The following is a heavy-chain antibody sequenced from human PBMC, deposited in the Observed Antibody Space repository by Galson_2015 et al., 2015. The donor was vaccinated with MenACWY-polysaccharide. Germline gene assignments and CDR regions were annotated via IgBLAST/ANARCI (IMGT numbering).Heavy chain of an antibody. Sequence: QSGAEVKKPGESLTISCKGSGSSFTSYWIGWVRQMPGKGLEWMGIIYPGDSDTRYSPSFQGQVTISADKSISTAYLQWSSLKASDTAMYYCARHLIPLGYSMGFGVIDYWGQGTLVTVSS. CDR3: ARHLIPLGYSMGFGVIDY. CDR2: IYPGDSDT. D-gene: IGHD5-12*01. CDR1: GSSFTSYW. J-gene: IGHJ4*02. V-gene: IGHV5-51*01.